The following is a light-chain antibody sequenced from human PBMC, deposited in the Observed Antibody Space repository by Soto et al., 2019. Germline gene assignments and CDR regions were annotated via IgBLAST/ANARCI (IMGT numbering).Light chain of an antibody. CDR1: SSDVGGYNY. CDR2: EVS. Sequence: QSALTQPASVSGSPGQSITISCTGTSSDVGGYNYVSWYQQHPGKAPNLMIYEVSDRPSGVSNRFSGSKSGNTASLTISGLQAEDEADYYCSSYTSTSTQVFGGGTKLTVL. V-gene: IGLV2-14*01. CDR3: SSYTSTSTQV. J-gene: IGLJ3*02.